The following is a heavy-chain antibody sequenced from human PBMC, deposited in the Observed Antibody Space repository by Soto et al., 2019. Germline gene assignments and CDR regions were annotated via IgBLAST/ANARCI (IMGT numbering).Heavy chain of an antibody. V-gene: IGHV4-59*01. J-gene: IGHJ4*02. D-gene: IGHD5-12*01. Sequence: SETLSLTCTVSGGSISSYYWSWIRQPPGKGLEWIGYIYYSGSTNYNPSLKSRVTISVDTSKNQFSLKLSSVTAADTAVYYCARGSGYDLSDYWGQGTLVTVSS. CDR1: GGSISSYY. CDR2: IYYSGST. CDR3: ARGSGYDLSDY.